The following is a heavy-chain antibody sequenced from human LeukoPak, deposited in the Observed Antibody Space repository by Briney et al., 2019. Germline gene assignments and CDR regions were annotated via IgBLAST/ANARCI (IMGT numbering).Heavy chain of an antibody. V-gene: IGHV3-23*01. D-gene: IGHD3-22*01. CDR3: AKDLPYYYDSSGQGSPFDY. Sequence: GGSLRLSCAASGFTFSSYSMNWVRQAPGKGLEWVSAISGSGGSTYYADSVKGRFTISRDNSKNTLYLQMNSLRAEDTAVYYCAKDLPYYYDSSGQGSPFDYWGQGTLVTVSS. CDR1: GFTFSSYS. J-gene: IGHJ4*02. CDR2: ISGSGGST.